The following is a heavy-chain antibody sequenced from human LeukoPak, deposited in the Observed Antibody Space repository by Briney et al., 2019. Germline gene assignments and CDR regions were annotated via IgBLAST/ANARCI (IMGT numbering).Heavy chain of an antibody. CDR2: IYTSGST. D-gene: IGHD3-3*01. J-gene: IGHJ3*02. V-gene: IGHV4-61*02. CDR1: GRSISSGSYY. Sequence: KSSQTLSLTCTVSGRSISSGSYYWSWIRQPAGKGLEWIGRIYTSGSTNYHPSLKSRFTITVHTSQNQFSLKLSSVTAADTAVYYCARDGSVYDFWSGYYINAFDIWGQGTMVTVSS. CDR3: ARDGSVYDFWSGYYINAFDI.